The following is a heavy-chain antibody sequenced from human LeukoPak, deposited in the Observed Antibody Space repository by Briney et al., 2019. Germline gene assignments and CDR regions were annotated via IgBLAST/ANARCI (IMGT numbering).Heavy chain of an antibody. CDR1: GFIFNSYA. J-gene: IGHJ4*02. V-gene: IGHV3-23*01. D-gene: IGHD3-9*01. CDR2: VSGSGVST. CDR3: ARDATYYDILTGARGGLDY. Sequence: GGSLRLSCAASGFIFNSYAMSWVRQAPGKGLEWVSTVSGSGVSTYLADSVKGRFTISRDNSKNTLYLQMNSLRAEDTAVYYCARDATYYDILTGARGGLDYWGQGTLVTVSS.